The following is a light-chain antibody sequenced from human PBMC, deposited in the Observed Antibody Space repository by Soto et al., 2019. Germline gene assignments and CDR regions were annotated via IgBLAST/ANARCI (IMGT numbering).Light chain of an antibody. CDR2: LAS. J-gene: IGKJ2*01. CDR3: QQSYSAPYT. V-gene: IGKV1-39*01. Sequence: DIPMTQSPSSLSASVGDRVTITCRASQSISSFLNWYQQKPGTAPKLLIYLASSFQSGVPSRFSGSGSGTDFTLTVSSLQPEDFATYYCQQSYSAPYTFGQGTKLEIK. CDR1: QSISSF.